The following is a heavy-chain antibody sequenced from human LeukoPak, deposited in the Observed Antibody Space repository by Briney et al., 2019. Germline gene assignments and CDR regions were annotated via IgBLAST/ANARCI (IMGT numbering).Heavy chain of an antibody. J-gene: IGHJ4*02. D-gene: IGHD6-13*01. CDR1: GFIFSSYY. V-gene: IGHV3-7*01. CDR2: KNPDGGQE. CDR3: ARWRGQQSEFDL. Sequence: GGSLRLSCAASGFIFSSYYMSWVRQAPGKGLECVAHKNPDGGQEPCVDSVKGRFTVSRVNAKNSVFLQMNGLRVEDTAMYYCARWRGQQSEFDLWGQGTLVTVSS.